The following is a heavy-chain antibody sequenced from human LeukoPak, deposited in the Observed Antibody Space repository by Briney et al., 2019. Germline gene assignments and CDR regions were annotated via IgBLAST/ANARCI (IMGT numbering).Heavy chain of an antibody. D-gene: IGHD3-10*01. CDR2: ITDTGTT. Sequence: RSAETLSLTCTVSGGSISGRFWTWIRQTPGKGLEWTGYITDTGTTHYNPPLKSRVTISLDTSKNQFSLNLSFVTATDTAVYYCARESSIVYGSDTYTFYYYMDVWGKGATVNVSS. J-gene: IGHJ6*03. CDR3: ARESSIVYGSDTYTFYYYMDV. CDR1: GGSISGRF. V-gene: IGHV4-59*11.